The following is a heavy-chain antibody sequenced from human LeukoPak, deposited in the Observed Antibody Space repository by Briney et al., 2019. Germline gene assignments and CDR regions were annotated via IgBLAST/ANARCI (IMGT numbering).Heavy chain of an antibody. V-gene: IGHV3-23*01. CDR2: ISGSGGST. J-gene: IGHJ4*02. CDR1: GFTFSSYA. CDR3: ARGRYYDNSVYYYFDY. D-gene: IGHD3-22*01. Sequence: GGSLRLSCAASGFTFSSYAMSWVRQAPGMGLAWVSAISGSGGSTYYADSVKGRFTISRDTSKNTLYLQMNSLRAEDAAVYYCARGRYYDNSVYYYFDYWGQGTLVTVSS.